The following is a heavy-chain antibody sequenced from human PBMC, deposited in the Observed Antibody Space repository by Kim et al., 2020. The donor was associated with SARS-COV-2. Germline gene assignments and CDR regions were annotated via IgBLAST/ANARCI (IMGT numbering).Heavy chain of an antibody. J-gene: IGHJ4*02. Sequence: GGSLRLSCAASGFTFSSYGMHWVRQAPGKGLEWVAVIWYDGSNKYYADSVKGRFTISRDNSKNTLYLQMNSLRAEDTAVYYCAREVRDVEYSSSSFDYWGQGTLVTVSS. CDR1: GFTFSSYG. CDR3: AREVRDVEYSSSSFDY. CDR2: IWYDGSNK. D-gene: IGHD6-6*01. V-gene: IGHV3-33*01.